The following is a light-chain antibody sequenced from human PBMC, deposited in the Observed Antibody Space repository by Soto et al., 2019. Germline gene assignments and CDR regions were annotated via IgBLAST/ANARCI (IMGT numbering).Light chain of an antibody. V-gene: IGKV3-20*01. CDR1: QSVSSSY. CDR3: QQYGSSLIT. J-gene: IGKJ5*01. Sequence: GERATLSCRSSQSVSSSYLAWYQQKPGQAPRLLIYGASSRATGIPDRFSGSGSGTDFTLTISRLEPEDFAVYYCQQYGSSLITFGQGTRLEIK. CDR2: GAS.